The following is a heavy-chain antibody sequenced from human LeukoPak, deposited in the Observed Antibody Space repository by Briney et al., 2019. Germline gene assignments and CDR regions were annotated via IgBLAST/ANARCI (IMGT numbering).Heavy chain of an antibody. J-gene: IGHJ4*02. CDR3: ARFPAAAGTGREG. V-gene: IGHV4-39*07. Sequence: SETLSLTCTVSGGSISSSSYYWGWIRQPPGKGLEWIGSIYYSGSTYYNPSLKSRVTISVDTSKNQFSLKLSSVTAADTAVYYCARFPAAAGTGREGWGQGTLVTVSS. D-gene: IGHD6-13*01. CDR2: IYYSGST. CDR1: GGSISSSSYY.